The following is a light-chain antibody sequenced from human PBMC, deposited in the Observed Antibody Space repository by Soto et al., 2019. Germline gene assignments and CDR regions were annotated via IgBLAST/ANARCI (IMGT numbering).Light chain of an antibody. Sequence: QSVLTQPPSASGTPGQRVTISCSGSSSNTGSNYVYWYQQLPGTAPKLLIDTNKQRPSGVPDRFSGSKSGTSASLAISGLRYEDEANYYCAAWDDSLSGRVFGGGTQLTVL. CDR3: AAWDDSLSGRV. CDR1: SSNTGSNY. V-gene: IGLV1-47*01. CDR2: TNK. J-gene: IGLJ2*01.